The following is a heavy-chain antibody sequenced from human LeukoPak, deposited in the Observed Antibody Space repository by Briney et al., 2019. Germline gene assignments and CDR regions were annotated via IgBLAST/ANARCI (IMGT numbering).Heavy chain of an antibody. V-gene: IGHV3-23*01. D-gene: IGHD3-3*01. CDR2: ISGSGGGT. Sequence: GSLRLSCAASGFTFSSYAMSWVRQAPGKGLEWVSAISGSGGGTYYTDSVKGRFTISRDNSKNTLYLQMNSLRAEDTAVYYCAKGTWSGIYYFDSWGQGTLVTVSS. CDR3: AKGTWSGIYYFDS. CDR1: GFTFSSYA. J-gene: IGHJ4*02.